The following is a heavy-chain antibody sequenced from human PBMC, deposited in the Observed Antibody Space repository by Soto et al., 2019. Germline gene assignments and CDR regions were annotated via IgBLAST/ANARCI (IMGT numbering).Heavy chain of an antibody. CDR2: ISSSGSFM. D-gene: IGHD6-13*01. V-gene: IGHV3-21*01. CDR1: GFTFRTYG. Sequence: GGSLRLSCAASGFTFRTYGMNWVRRAPGGGLEWVASISSSGSFMYYADSVKGRFTISRDDAEKSLYLQMNSLRAEDTGLYYCAREPEGIAAALDYWGRGTLVTVSS. J-gene: IGHJ4*02. CDR3: AREPEGIAAALDY.